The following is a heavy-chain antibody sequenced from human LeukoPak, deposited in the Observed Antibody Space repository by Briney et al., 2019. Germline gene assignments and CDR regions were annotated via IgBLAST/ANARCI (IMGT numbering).Heavy chain of an antibody. Sequence: SETLSLTCTVSGGSISSGSYYWSWIRQPAGKGLEWIGRIYTSGSTNYNPSLKSRVTISVDTPKNQFSLKLSSVTAADTAVYYCARDQTIFGVVIAFDYWGQGTLVTVSS. V-gene: IGHV4-61*02. CDR1: GGSISSGSYY. CDR2: IYTSGST. J-gene: IGHJ4*02. CDR3: ARDQTIFGVVIAFDY. D-gene: IGHD3-3*01.